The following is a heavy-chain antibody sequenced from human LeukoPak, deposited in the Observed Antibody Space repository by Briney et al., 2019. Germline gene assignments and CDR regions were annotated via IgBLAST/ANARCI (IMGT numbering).Heavy chain of an antibody. Sequence: GGSLRLSCAASGFTFSSYGMHWVRQAPGKGLEWVSVIYSGGSTYYADSVKGRFTISRDNSKNTLYLQMNSLRAEDTAVYYCAKSVVPAAFDPWGQGTLVTVSS. CDR2: IYSGGST. CDR1: GFTFSSYG. J-gene: IGHJ5*02. CDR3: AKSVVPAAFDP. V-gene: IGHV3-NL1*01. D-gene: IGHD2-2*01.